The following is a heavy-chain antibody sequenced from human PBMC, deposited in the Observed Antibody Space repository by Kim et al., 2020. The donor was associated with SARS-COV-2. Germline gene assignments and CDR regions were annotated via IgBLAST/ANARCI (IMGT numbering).Heavy chain of an antibody. Sequence: SAYYNTPLKSRVTISIDTSKTQFSLKLTSVTAADTAVYYCARCHSGSSDFWGQGTLVTVSS. CDR3: ARCHSGSSDF. D-gene: IGHD1-26*01. CDR2: SA. V-gene: IGHV4-39*01. J-gene: IGHJ4*02.